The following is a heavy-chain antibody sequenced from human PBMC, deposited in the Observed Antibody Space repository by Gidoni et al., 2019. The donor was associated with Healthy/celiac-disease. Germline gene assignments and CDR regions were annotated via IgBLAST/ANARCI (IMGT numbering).Heavy chain of an antibody. D-gene: IGHD6-13*01. CDR1: CGSFSGYY. CDR3: ARGGVAAAVNY. V-gene: IGHV4-34*01. Sequence: QVQLQQWGSGLLKPSDTLSLTCAAYCGSFSGYYWSWLRQPPGKGLEWIGEINHSGRTNYNPSLKRRVTISVDTAKNQFSLKLSSVTAADTAVYYCARGGVAAAVNYWGQGTLVTVSS. CDR2: INHSGRT. J-gene: IGHJ4*02.